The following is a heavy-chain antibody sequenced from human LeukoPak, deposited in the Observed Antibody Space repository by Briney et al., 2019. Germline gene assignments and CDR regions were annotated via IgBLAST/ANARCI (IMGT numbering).Heavy chain of an antibody. V-gene: IGHV3-74*01. D-gene: IGHD3-3*01. CDR1: GFTFSSYW. J-gene: IGHJ4*02. CDR3: ARIPYDFWSGPGPFDY. Sequence: GGSLRLSCAASGFTFSSYWMHWVRQAPGKGLVWVSRINSDGSSTSYADSVKGRFTISRDNAKNALYLQMNSLRAEDTAVYYCARIPYDFWSGPGPFDYWGQGTLVTVSS. CDR2: INSDGSST.